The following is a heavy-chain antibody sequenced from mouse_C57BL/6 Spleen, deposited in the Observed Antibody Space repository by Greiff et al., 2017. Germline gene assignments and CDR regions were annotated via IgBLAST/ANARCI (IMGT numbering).Heavy chain of an antibody. CDR1: GYTFTGYW. J-gene: IGHJ2*01. CDR3: ARRLYYGNY. CDR2: ILPGSGST. D-gene: IGHD2-1*01. V-gene: IGHV1-9*01. Sequence: QVQLQQSGAELMKPGASVKLSCKATGYTFTGYWIEWVKQRPGHGLEWIGEILPGSGSTNYNAKFKGKATFTADTSSNTAYMQLRSLTTEDSAIYYCARRLYYGNYWGQGTTLTVSS.